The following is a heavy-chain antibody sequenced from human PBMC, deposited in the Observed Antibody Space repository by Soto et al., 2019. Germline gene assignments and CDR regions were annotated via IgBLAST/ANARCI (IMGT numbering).Heavy chain of an antibody. Sequence: GGSLRLSCAASGFTVNSNYMSWVRQAPGKGLEWVSVIYSGGSTYYADSVKGRFTISRHNSKNTLYLQMNSLRAEDTAVYYCASRARGLIPPYYYYYMDVWGKGTTVTVSS. J-gene: IGHJ6*03. CDR1: GFTVNSNY. CDR2: IYSGGST. CDR3: ASRARGLIPPYYYYYMDV. V-gene: IGHV3-53*04.